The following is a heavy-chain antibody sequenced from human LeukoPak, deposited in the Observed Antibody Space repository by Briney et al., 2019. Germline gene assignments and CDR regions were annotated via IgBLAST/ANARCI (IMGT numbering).Heavy chain of an antibody. CDR3: ARDLAVDAAMVKNCFDP. CDR2: ISFDRTNT. V-gene: IGHV3-30*03. CDR1: GFTFSSHG. D-gene: IGHD5-18*01. Sequence: GGSLRLSCAASGFTFSSHGMHWVRQAPGKGLEWVAVISFDRTNTFYTDSVKGRFTISRDNSKNTLYLQMDSLRAEDTAVYYCARDLAVDAAMVKNCFDPWGQGTLVTVSS. J-gene: IGHJ5*02.